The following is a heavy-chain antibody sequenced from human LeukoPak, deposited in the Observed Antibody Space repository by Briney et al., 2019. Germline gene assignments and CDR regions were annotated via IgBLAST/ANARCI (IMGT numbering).Heavy chain of an antibody. Sequence: ASVKVSCKASGYTFTSYYMHWVRQAPGQGREGMGIINPSGGSTSYAQKFKGRVTMTRDMSTSTVYMELSSLRSEDTAVYYCARDRGGYNYRPDYWGQGTLVTVSS. CDR1: GYTFTSYY. CDR3: ARDRGGYNYRPDY. J-gene: IGHJ4*02. CDR2: INPSGGST. V-gene: IGHV1-46*01. D-gene: IGHD5-24*01.